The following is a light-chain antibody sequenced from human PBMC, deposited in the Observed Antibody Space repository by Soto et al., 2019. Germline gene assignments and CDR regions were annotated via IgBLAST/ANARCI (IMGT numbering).Light chain of an antibody. CDR3: QQYKSWPPLT. Sequence: DIVMTRSPAILSVSLGERATLSCLASQSISDNLAWYQQRSGQAPRLLIYGASTRATGVPARFRGSGSGTEFTLAISSLQSDDFAIYYCQQYKSWPPLTFGGGTKVE. J-gene: IGKJ4*01. CDR2: GAS. CDR1: QSISDN. V-gene: IGKV3-15*01.